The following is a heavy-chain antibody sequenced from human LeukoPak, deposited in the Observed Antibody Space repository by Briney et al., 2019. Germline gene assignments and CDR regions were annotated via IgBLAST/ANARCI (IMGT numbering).Heavy chain of an antibody. CDR3: ARASGYYYDSSGYSFDY. CDR1: GGTFISYA. V-gene: IGHV1-69*13. J-gene: IGHJ4*02. CDR2: IIPIFGTA. Sequence: SVKVSCKASGGTFISYAISWVRQAPGQGLEWMGGIIPIFGTANYAQKFQGRVTITADESTSTAYMELSSLRSEDTAVYYCARASGYYYDSSGYSFDYWGQGTLVTASS. D-gene: IGHD3-22*01.